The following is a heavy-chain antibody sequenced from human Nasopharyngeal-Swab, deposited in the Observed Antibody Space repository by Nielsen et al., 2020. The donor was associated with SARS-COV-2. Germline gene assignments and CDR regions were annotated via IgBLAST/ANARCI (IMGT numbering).Heavy chain of an antibody. D-gene: IGHD3-22*01. J-gene: IGHJ4*02. V-gene: IGHV3-21*04. CDR2: ISSSSSYI. CDR3: AKDSGSNYYDSSMDY. CDR1: GFTFSSYS. Sequence: GESLKISCAASGFTFSSYSMNWVRQAPGKGLEWVSSISSSSSYIYYADSVKGRFTISRDNADNSLYLQMNSLTAEDTAFYYCAKDSGSNYYDSSMDYWGQGTLVTVSS.